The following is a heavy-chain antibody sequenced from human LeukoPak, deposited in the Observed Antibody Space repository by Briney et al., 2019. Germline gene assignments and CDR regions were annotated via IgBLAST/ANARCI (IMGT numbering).Heavy chain of an antibody. V-gene: IGHV4-59*01. D-gene: IGHD3-10*01. CDR2: LFYSGST. CDR1: GGTISSYY. Sequence: SETLSLTCTVSGGTISSYYWSWIRQPPGKGLEWIAYLFYSGSTDYNPSLQSRGTISVDTSKNQFSMKLRSVTAADTAVYYCATVAVIRGVTYFDYWGQGTLVTVSS. CDR3: ATVAVIRGVTYFDY. J-gene: IGHJ4*02.